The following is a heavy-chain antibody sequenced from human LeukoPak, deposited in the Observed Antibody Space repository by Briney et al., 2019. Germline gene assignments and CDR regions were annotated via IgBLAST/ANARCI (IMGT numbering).Heavy chain of an antibody. CDR1: GFTFSSYW. J-gene: IGHJ4*02. D-gene: IGHD3-10*01. Sequence: AGGSLRLSCAASGFTFSSYWMHWVRQAPGKGLVWVSRINFDGSSTSYADSVKGRFTISRDNAKNTLYLQMNSLRAEDTAVYYCARGSSYYDSGSSVIFDYWGQGTLVTVSS. CDR3: ARGSSYYDSGSSVIFDY. V-gene: IGHV3-74*01. CDR2: INFDGSST.